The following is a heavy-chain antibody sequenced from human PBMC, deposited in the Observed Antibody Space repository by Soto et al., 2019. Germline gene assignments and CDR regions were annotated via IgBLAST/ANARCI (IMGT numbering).Heavy chain of an antibody. CDR1: GGTFSSYA. D-gene: IGHD3-3*01. CDR3: ARGANYDFWSCYLMDI. Sequence: SVKVSCKASGGTFSSYAISWVRQAPGQGLEWRGGIIPIFGTANYAQKFQGRVTITAGESTSTAYMELSSLRSEDTAVYYRARGANYDFWSCYLMDIWGQGTMVTVSS. V-gene: IGHV1-69*13. J-gene: IGHJ3*02. CDR2: IIPIFGTA.